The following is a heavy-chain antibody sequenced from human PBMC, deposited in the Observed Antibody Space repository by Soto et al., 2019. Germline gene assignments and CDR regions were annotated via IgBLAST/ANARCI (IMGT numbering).Heavy chain of an antibody. J-gene: IGHJ2*01. CDR1: GFTFSSHS. D-gene: IGHD2-21*01. CDR3: ASGAVVGIGDFDL. V-gene: IGHV3-21*01. Sequence: EVQLVESGGGLVKPGGSLRLSCAASGFTFSSHSVNWVRQAPGKGLEWVSCITATSSFIYYADSVKGRFTISRDNAKHSLYLQMDSLRVEDTAVYYCASGAVVGIGDFDLWGRGTLVTVSS. CDR2: ITATSSFI.